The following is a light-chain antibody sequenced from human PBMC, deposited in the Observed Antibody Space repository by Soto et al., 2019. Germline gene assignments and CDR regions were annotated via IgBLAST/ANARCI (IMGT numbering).Light chain of an antibody. Sequence: QSALTQPPSASGSPGQSVTISCTGTSSDVGVYNYVSWYQQHPGKAPKLMISEVSKRPSGVHDRVSGSKSGNTASLTVSGLQAEDEADYYCSSFAGNNNLVFGGGTKLTVL. J-gene: IGLJ2*01. CDR3: SSFAGNNNLV. V-gene: IGLV2-8*01. CDR1: SSDVGVYNY. CDR2: EVS.